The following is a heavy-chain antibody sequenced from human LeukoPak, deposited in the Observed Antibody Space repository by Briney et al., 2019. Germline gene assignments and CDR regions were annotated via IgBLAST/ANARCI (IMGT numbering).Heavy chain of an antibody. CDR3: ARVGRRVRPSYYDFWSGYLYFDY. CDR1: GYTLTELS. CDR2: FDPEDGET. D-gene: IGHD3-3*01. Sequence: ASVKVSCKVSGYTLTELSMHWVRQAPGKGLEWMGGFDPEDGETIYAQKFQGRVTMTEDTSTDTAYMELSSLRSEDTAVYYCARVGRRVRPSYYDFWSGYLYFDYWGQGTLVTVSS. J-gene: IGHJ4*02. V-gene: IGHV1-24*01.